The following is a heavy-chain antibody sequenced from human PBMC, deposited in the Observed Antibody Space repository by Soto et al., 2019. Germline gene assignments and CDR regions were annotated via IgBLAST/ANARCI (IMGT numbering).Heavy chain of an antibody. V-gene: IGHV3-23*01. J-gene: IGHJ4*02. D-gene: IGHD5-18*01. CDR1: GFTFSSYA. CDR2: ISDGGGST. Sequence: GGSLRLSCAGSGFTFSSYAMSWVRQAPGKGLEWVSTISDGGGSTYYPDSVKGRFTISRDKSKNTLYLQMTSLRAEDTAVYYCAKGERYNYGTLDYWAQGTLVPVSS. CDR3: AKGERYNYGTLDY.